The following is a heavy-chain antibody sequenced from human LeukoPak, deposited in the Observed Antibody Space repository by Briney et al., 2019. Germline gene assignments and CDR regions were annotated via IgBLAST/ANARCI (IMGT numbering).Heavy chain of an antibody. CDR2: ISASNGNT. Sequence: GASVKVSCKASGYTFTRYGISWVRQAPGQGLQWLGWISASNGNTNYAQKFRDRVTMSTDTSTGTDYLDVRSLTSDDTAVYYCARDHSNWNYAPDFWGQGTLVIVSS. V-gene: IGHV1-18*01. J-gene: IGHJ4*02. CDR1: GYTFTRYG. CDR3: ARDHSNWNYAPDF. D-gene: IGHD1-7*01.